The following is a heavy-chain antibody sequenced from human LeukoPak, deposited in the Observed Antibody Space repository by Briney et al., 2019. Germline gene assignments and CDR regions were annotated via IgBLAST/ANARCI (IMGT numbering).Heavy chain of an antibody. CDR3: ARESCTGNSCYGFDY. Sequence: GGSLRLSCAVSGFSISNYWMTWVRQAPGKGLEWLANTKQDGSEKYYADSVKGRFTISRDNAKNSLYLQMNGLRDEDTAVYYCARESCTGNSCYGFDYWGQGTLVTVSS. J-gene: IGHJ4*02. CDR2: TKQDGSEK. CDR1: GFSISNYW. D-gene: IGHD2-15*01. V-gene: IGHV3-7*01.